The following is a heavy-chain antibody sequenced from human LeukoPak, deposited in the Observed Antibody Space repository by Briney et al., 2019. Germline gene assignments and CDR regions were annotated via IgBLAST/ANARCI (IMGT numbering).Heavy chain of an antibody. D-gene: IGHD5-24*01. CDR2: IKKDGGET. V-gene: IGHV3-7*01. J-gene: IGHJ4*02. CDR1: RFTFSNYW. CDR3: ARDMGWQQFDQ. Sequence: GGSLRLSCVASRFTFSNYWMTWVRQAPGKGLERMANIKKDGGETYYMESVKGRFTISRDNARNSLYLQMNSLTVEDTAVYYCARDMGWQQFDQWGQGTLVTVSS.